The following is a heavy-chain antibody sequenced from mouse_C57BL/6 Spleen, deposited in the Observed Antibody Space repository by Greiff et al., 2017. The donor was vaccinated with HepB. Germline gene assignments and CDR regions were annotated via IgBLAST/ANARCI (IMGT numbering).Heavy chain of an antibody. D-gene: IGHD1-1*01. CDR3: ARGDYYGYYAMDY. V-gene: IGHV1-4*01. J-gene: IGHJ4*01. CDR1: GYTFTSYT. Sequence: QVHVKQSGAELARPGASVKMSCKASGYTFTSYTMHWVKQRPGQGLEWIGYINPSSGYTKYNQKFKDKATLTADKSSSTAYMQLSSLTSEDSAVYYCARGDYYGYYAMDYWGQGTSVTVSS. CDR2: INPSSGYT.